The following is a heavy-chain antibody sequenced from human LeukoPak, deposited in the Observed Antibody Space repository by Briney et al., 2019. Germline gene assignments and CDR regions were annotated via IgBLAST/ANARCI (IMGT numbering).Heavy chain of an antibody. V-gene: IGHV1-2*02. CDR2: INPNSGGT. J-gene: IGHJ4*02. CDR3: ARSSVVVTAADFDY. CDR1: RYTFTGYY. Sequence: GSVKVSCKASRYTFTGYYMHWVRQAPVQGLEWMGWINPNSGGTNYAQKFQGRVTMTRDTSISTAYLELSSLRSEDTAVYYCARSSVVVTAADFDYWGQGTLVTVSS. D-gene: IGHD2-21*02.